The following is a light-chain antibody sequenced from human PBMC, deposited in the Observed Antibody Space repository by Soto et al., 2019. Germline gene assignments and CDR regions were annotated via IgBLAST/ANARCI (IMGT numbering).Light chain of an antibody. V-gene: IGLV1-40*01. Sequence: QSVLTQPPSVSGAPGQRVTISCTGSSSNIGAGYDVHWYQQRPGTGPKLLIFGNINRPSGVPDRFSGSKSGTSASLAITGLQAEDEGDYYCAAWDDSLDGYVFGTGTKVTVL. J-gene: IGLJ1*01. CDR3: AAWDDSLDGYV. CDR2: GNI. CDR1: SSNIGAGYD.